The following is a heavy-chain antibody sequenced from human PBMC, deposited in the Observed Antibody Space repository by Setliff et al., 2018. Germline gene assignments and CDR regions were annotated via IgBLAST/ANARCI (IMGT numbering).Heavy chain of an antibody. Sequence: PSETLSLTCTVSDDSFTSSRYYWGWIRLAPGSGLEWIGSISYSGTPYYNASVESQVTISIDTSRNQFSLELRSVTVADTATYYCVRPGGTTVVARHFDYWGSGSLVTVSS. J-gene: IGHJ4*01. D-gene: IGHD2-15*01. CDR1: DDSFTSSRYY. CDR3: VRPGGTTVVARHFDY. V-gene: IGHV4-39*01. CDR2: ISYSGTP.